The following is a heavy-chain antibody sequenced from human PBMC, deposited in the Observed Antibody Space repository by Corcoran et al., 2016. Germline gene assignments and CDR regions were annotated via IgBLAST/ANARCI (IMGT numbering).Heavy chain of an antibody. Sequence: QVQLQQRGAGLLKPSETLSLTCAVYGGSFSGYYWSWIRQPPGKGLEWIGEINHSGSTNYNPSLKSRVTISVDTSKNQFSLKLSSVTAADTAVYYCARGRSAYYDYWGQGTLVTVSS. CDR2: INHSGST. CDR3: ARGRSAYYDY. D-gene: IGHD3-3*01. CDR1: GGSFSGYY. V-gene: IGHV4-34*01. J-gene: IGHJ4*02.